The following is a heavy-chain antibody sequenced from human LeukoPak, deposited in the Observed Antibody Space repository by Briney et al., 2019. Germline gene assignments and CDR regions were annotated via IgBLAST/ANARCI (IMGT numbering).Heavy chain of an antibody. J-gene: IGHJ4*02. CDR2: IYYSGST. V-gene: IGHV4-39*07. CDR3: ARDELGGNQPLDY. D-gene: IGHD4-23*01. Sequence: SETLSLTCTVSGGSISSSSYYWGWIRQPPGKGLEWIGSIYYSGSTYYNPSLKSRVTISVDTSKNQFSLKLGSVTAADTAVYYCARDELGGNQPLDYWGQGTLVTVSS. CDR1: GGSISSSSYY.